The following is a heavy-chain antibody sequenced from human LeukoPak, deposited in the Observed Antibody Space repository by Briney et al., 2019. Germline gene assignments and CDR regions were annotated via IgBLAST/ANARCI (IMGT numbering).Heavy chain of an antibody. CDR1: GFTFSGSP. CDR2: NRSKADNYAT. J-gene: IGHJ4*02. CDR3: TQSNY. V-gene: IGHV3-73*01. Sequence: GGSLRLSCAASGFTFSGSPILWVRQASGKGLEWVGRNRSKADNYATAYAASVQGRCTISRDDSKSTAYLQLNSLKTEDTAVYYCTQSNYWGQGALVTVSS.